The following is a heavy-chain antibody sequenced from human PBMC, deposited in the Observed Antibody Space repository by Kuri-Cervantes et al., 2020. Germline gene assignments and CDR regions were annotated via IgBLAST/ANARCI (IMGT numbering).Heavy chain of an antibody. Sequence: GGSLRLSCAASGFAFSHYAMSWVRQAPGKGLEWVSYISSSGSTIYYADSVKGRFTISRDNAKNSLYLQMNSLRAEDTAVYYCARDGYCSGGSCYTGGYFDYWGQGTLVTVSS. CDR2: ISSSGSTI. CDR3: ARDGYCSGGSCYTGGYFDY. D-gene: IGHD2-15*01. V-gene: IGHV3-48*03. J-gene: IGHJ4*02. CDR1: GFAFSHYA.